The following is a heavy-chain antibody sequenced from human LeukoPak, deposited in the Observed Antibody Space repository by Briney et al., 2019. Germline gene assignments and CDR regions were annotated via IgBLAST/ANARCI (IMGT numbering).Heavy chain of an antibody. CDR3: AKDGLFLTTELKFFYMDV. J-gene: IGHJ6*03. V-gene: IGHV3-30*18. CDR1: GVIFSSYG. Sequence: GGSLRVSCAASGVIFSSYGMHWVRQAPGRGLEWVAVISYDRSNKSYADSVKGRFTISRDNSKNTLYLQMTSLRAEGTAVYCCAKDGLFLTTELKFFYMDVWGKGTTVTVSS. D-gene: IGHD4-11*01. CDR2: ISYDRSNK.